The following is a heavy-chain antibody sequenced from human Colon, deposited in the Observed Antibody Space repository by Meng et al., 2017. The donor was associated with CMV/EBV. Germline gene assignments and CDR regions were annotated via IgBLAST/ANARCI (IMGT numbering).Heavy chain of an antibody. CDR2: INHSGST. J-gene: IGHJ5*02. Sequence: GSFSGYYWSWSRQPPGKGLEWIGEINHSGSTNYNPSLKSRVTISVDTSKNQFSLKLSSVTAADTAVYYCARAPGIQLWLRVGWFDPWGQGTLVTVSS. CDR1: GSFSGYY. D-gene: IGHD5-18*01. CDR3: ARAPGIQLWLRVGWFDP. V-gene: IGHV4-34*01.